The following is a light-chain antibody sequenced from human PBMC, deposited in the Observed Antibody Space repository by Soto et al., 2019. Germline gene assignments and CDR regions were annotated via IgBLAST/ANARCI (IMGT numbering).Light chain of an antibody. CDR2: KAS. J-gene: IGKJ2*01. V-gene: IGKV1-5*03. CDR3: QQYNSYLYT. Sequence: DIQMTQSPSTLSASVGDRVTITCRASQSISSWLAWYQQKPGKAPKLLIYKASSLESGVPSRFSGSGSGTEFTLTISSLQPDDFATCYCQQYNSYLYTFGQGTKLEIK. CDR1: QSISSW.